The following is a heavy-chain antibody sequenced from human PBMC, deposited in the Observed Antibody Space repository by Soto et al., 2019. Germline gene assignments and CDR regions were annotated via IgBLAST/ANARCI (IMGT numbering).Heavy chain of an antibody. CDR1: GGTFSSYT. V-gene: IGHV1-69*08. CDR2: IIPILGIA. J-gene: IGHJ5*02. CDR3: ARDLHNTTNGVWGIFGS. Sequence: QVQLVQSGAEVKKPGSSVKVSCKASGGTFSSYTISWVRQAPGQGLEWMGRIIPILGIANYAQKFQGRVTITADKSTSTAYRELSSLRSDDTAVYYCARDLHNTTNGVWGIFGSWGQGTLVTVSS. D-gene: IGHD2-8*01.